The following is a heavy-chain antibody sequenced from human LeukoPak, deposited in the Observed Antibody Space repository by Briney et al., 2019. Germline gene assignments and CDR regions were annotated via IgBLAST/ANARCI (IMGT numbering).Heavy chain of an antibody. CDR1: GGSISTYW. D-gene: IGHD3-9*01. CDR3: ARGYFDWLSFDY. Sequence: SETLSLTCTVSGGSISTYWWTWIRQPPGKGLEWLGYIHYSGNNNYNPSLKSRLTMSVDTSKNHFSLNLNSVTAADTAVYYCARGYFDWLSFDYWGQGVLVAVSS. J-gene: IGHJ4*02. CDR2: IHYSGNN. V-gene: IGHV4-59*01.